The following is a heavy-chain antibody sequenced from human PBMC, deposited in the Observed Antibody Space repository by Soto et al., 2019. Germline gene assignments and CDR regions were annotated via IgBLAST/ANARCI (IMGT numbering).Heavy chain of an antibody. D-gene: IGHD2-15*01. V-gene: IGHV1-69*13. CDR2: IIPIFGTA. Sequence: GASVKVSCKASGGTFSSYAISWVRQAPGQGLEWMGGIIPIFGTANYAQKFQGRVTITADGSTSTAYMELSSLRSEDTAVYYCAREGCSGGSCYSIPYHYFDYWGQGTLVTVSS. CDR1: GGTFSSYA. J-gene: IGHJ4*02. CDR3: AREGCSGGSCYSIPYHYFDY.